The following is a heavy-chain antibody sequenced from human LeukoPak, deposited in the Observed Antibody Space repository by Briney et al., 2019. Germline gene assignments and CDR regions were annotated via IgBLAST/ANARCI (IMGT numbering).Heavy chain of an antibody. D-gene: IGHD6-13*01. CDR3: ARGLYSSSWYSD. CDR1: GGTFTSYA. Sequence: SVKVSCKASGGTFTSYAISWVRQAPGQGLEWMGGIIPIFGTANYAQKFQGRVTITADESTSTAYMELSSLRSEDTAVYYCARGLYSSSWYSDWGQGTLVTVSS. J-gene: IGHJ4*02. CDR2: IIPIFGTA. V-gene: IGHV1-69*01.